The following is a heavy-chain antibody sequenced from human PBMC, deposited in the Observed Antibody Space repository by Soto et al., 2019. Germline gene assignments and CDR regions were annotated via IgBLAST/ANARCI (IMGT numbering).Heavy chain of an antibody. CDR2: ISSSSSYT. V-gene: IGHV3-11*06. CDR1: VFTFSDYY. J-gene: IGHJ6*02. D-gene: IGHD2-21*02. Sequence: GWSLRLSCSASVFTFSDYYMSWIRQAPGKGLEWVSYISSSSSYTNYADSVKGRFTISRDNAKNSLYLQMNSLRAEDTAVYYCARDRYCGGDCYLNYYYGMDVWGQGTTVTVSS. CDR3: ARDRYCGGDCYLNYYYGMDV.